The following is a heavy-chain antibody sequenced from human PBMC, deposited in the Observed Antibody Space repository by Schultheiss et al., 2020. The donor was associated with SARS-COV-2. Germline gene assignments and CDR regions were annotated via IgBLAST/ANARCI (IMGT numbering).Heavy chain of an antibody. CDR3: ARRSAVSDFDY. D-gene: IGHD2-8*01. Sequence: SETLSLTSTVSGGSISSYYWSWIRQPPGKGLEWIGYIYYSGSTNYNPSLKSRVTISVDTSKNQFSLKLSSVTAADTAVYYCARRSAVSDFDYWGQGTLVTVSS. V-gene: IGHV4-59*08. J-gene: IGHJ4*02. CDR2: IYYSGST. CDR1: GGSISSYY.